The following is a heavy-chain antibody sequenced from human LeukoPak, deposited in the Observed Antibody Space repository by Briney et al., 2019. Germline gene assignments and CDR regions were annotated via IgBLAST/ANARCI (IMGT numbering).Heavy chain of an antibody. CDR1: GGTFSIYA. J-gene: IGHJ4*02. Sequence: WASVTVSFTASGGTFSIYAISWVRQAPGQGLEWMGGIIPIFGTANYAQKFQGRVTITADESTSTAYMELSSLRSEDTAVYYCARHHTAMVTNDYLDYWGQGTLVTVSS. CDR2: IIPIFGTA. V-gene: IGHV1-69*13. D-gene: IGHD5-18*01. CDR3: ARHHTAMVTNDYLDY.